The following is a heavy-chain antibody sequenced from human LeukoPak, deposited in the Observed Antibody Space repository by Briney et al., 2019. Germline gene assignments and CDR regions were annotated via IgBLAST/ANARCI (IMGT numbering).Heavy chain of an antibody. CDR1: GFTFTSYS. CDR3: ARDYGGDYFDY. D-gene: IGHD4-23*01. J-gene: IGHJ4*02. V-gene: IGHV3-21*01. CDR2: ISTSSSYI. Sequence: GESLKISCAASGFTFTSYSMNWVRQAPGEGLEWVSSISTSSSYIYYADSVKGRFTISRDNAKNSLYLQMNSLRAEDTAVYYCARDYGGDYFDYWGQGTLVTVSS.